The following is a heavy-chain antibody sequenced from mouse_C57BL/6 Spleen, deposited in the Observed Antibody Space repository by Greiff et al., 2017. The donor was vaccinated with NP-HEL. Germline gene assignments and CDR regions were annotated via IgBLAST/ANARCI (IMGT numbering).Heavy chain of an antibody. CDR3: ARGGTTVDWYFDV. V-gene: IGHV1-69*01. CDR2: IDPSDSYT. Sequence: QVQLQQPGAELVMPGASVKLSCKASGYTFTSYWMLWVKQRPGQGLEWIGEIDPSDSYTNYNQKFKGKSTLTVDKSSSTAYMQLSSLTSEDSAVYYCARGGTTVDWYFDVWGTGTTVTVSS. D-gene: IGHD1-1*01. CDR1: GYTFTSYW. J-gene: IGHJ1*03.